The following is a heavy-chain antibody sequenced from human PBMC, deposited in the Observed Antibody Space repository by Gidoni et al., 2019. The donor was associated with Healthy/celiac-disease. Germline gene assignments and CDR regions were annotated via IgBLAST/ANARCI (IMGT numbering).Heavy chain of an antibody. CDR2: ISYDGSNK. CDR1: VFPFSSYA. CDR3: ARARVVRGVGIAWLDY. V-gene: IGHV3-30-3*01. D-gene: IGHD3-10*01. J-gene: IGHJ4*02. Sequence: QVQLVESGGGVVQPGRSLSLSCAASVFPFSSYAMHWFRQAPGKGLEWVAVISYDGSNKYYADYVKGRFTISRDNSKNTLYLQRNSLRAEDTAVYYCARARVVRGVGIAWLDYWGQGTLVTVSS.